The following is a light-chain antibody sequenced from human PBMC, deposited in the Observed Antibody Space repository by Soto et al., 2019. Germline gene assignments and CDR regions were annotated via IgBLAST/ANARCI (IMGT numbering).Light chain of an antibody. V-gene: IGLV2-14*01. J-gene: IGLJ2*01. Sequence: QTVVTQPASVSGSPGQSITISCTGTSSDVGGYNYVSWYQQHPGKAPKLTIYEVSNRPSGVSNRFSGSKSGNTASLTISGLQAEDEDDYYCKSYTSSSTLVFGGGTKLAVL. CDR1: SSDVGGYNY. CDR3: KSYTSSSTLV. CDR2: EVS.